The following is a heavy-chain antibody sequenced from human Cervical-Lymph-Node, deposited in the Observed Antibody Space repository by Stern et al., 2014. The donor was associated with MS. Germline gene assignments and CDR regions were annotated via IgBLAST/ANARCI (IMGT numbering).Heavy chain of an antibody. D-gene: IGHD2/OR15-2a*01. CDR3: ARSIEYTYYYYGLDV. V-gene: IGHV1-3*01. Sequence: VQLVQSGAEVKKPGASVKVSCKASGYAFSSYAIHWVRQAPGQSLEWMGWINGGNGNTKYSQKFQGRVPFTRDTSARTAYMELSSLRSEDTAMYYCARSIEYTYYYYGLDVWGQGTTVTVSS. J-gene: IGHJ6*02. CDR1: GYAFSSYA. CDR2: INGGNGNT.